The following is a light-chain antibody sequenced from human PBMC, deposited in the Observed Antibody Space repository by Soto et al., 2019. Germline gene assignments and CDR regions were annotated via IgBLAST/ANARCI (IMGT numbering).Light chain of an antibody. V-gene: IGLV2-8*01. CDR3: SSFAGTNSFV. CDR1: SSDIGAYNS. J-gene: IGLJ1*01. Sequence: QSALTQPASVSGSPGQSITISCTGTSSDIGAYNSVSWYQHHPGKAPKLIVFQVSFRPSGVPDRIFASKSDTTASLTVSGLQAEDEADYYCSSFAGTNSFVFGTGTKVTVL. CDR2: QVS.